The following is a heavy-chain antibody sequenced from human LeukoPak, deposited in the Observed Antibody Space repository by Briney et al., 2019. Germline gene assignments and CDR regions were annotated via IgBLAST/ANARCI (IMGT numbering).Heavy chain of an antibody. V-gene: IGHV1-2*02. CDR3: ARLEYVLDGMDV. CDR1: GYTFTGYY. D-gene: IGHD2/OR15-2a*01. J-gene: IGHJ6*02. CDR2: INPNSGGT. Sequence: ASVKVSCKASGYTFTGYYMHWVRQAPGQGLEWMGWINPNSGGTNYAQKFQGRVTMTRDTSISTAYMELSRLRSDDTAVYYCARLEYVLDGMDVWGQGTTVTVSS.